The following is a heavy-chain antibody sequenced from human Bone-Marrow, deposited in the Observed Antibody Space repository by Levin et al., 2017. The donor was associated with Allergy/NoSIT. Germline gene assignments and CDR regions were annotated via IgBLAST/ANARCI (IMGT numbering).Heavy chain of an antibody. Sequence: GGSLRLSCAASGFTFSRYGFHWVRQAPGKGLEWVAVISYDGNRKYYADSVKGRFTISRDNSKNTLFLQMDRLRAEDTALYYCAQEGLLLVYSFYYMEVWGKGTTVTVSS. D-gene: IGHD2-8*01. J-gene: IGHJ6*03. V-gene: IGHV3-30*18. CDR1: GFTFSRYG. CDR2: ISYDGNRK. CDR3: AQEGLLLVYSFYYMEV.